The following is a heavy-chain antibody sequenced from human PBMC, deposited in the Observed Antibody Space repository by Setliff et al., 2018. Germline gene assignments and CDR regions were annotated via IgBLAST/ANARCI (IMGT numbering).Heavy chain of an antibody. V-gene: IGHV3-48*03. J-gene: IGHJ5*01. Sequence: PGGSLRLSCAASGFTFSNYEMNWVRQAPGKGLEWVSYINSGGSLIYYADSVKGRFTISRDNAKSSLYLQMNSLRAEDTAVYFCARSPGWIPWFDSWGQGTLVTVSS. CDR3: ARSPGWIPWFDS. CDR2: INSGGSLI. D-gene: IGHD5-18*01. CDR1: GFTFSNYE.